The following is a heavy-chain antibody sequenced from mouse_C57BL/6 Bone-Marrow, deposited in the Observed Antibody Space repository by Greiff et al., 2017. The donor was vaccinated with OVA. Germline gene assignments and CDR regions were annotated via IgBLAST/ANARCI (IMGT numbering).Heavy chain of an antibody. V-gene: IGHV14-4*01. CDR2: IDPENGDT. CDR1: GFNIKDDY. J-gene: IGHJ1*03. D-gene: IGHD4-1*01. CDR3: AKGNCAYWYFDV. Sequence: SGAELVRPGASVKLSCTASGFNIKDDYMHWVKQRPEQGLEWIGWIDPENGDTEYASKFQGKATLTADKSSSTAYMQLSSLTSEDSAVYFCAKGNCAYWYFDVWGTGTTVTVSS.